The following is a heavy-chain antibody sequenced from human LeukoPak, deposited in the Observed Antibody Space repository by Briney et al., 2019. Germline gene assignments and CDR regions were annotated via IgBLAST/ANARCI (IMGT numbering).Heavy chain of an antibody. J-gene: IGHJ4*02. CDR3: ARSIMGGGAFDY. Sequence: PGGSLRVSCAASGFTFSSYWLNWVRRTPGKGLEWVANIKEDGSEKYHVDSVKGRFTISRDNAKSSLYLQMNSLRAEDTALYYCARSIMGGGAFDYWGQGTQVTVSS. CDR1: GFTFSSYW. CDR2: IKEDGSEK. D-gene: IGHD3-10*01. V-gene: IGHV3-7*03.